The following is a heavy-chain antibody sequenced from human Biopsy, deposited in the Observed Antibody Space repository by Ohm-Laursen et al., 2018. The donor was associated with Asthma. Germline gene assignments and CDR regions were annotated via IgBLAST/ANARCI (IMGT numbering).Heavy chain of an antibody. J-gene: IGHJ4*02. CDR1: GGSINIGDYH. CDR3: ARRGGVRRYFDY. Sequence: SQTLSLTCTVSGGSINIGDYHWSWIRQHPVKGLEWIGYIYYIGSTYYNPSLKSRVAISLDTSKNQFSLKLSSVTAADTAVYFCARRGGVRRYFDYWGQGTLVTVSS. V-gene: IGHV4-30-4*08. D-gene: IGHD3-16*01. CDR2: IYYIGST.